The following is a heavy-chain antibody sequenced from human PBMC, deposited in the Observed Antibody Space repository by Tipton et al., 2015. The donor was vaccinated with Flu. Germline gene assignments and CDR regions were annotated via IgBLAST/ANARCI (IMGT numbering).Heavy chain of an antibody. D-gene: IGHD3-10*01. Sequence: LRLSCDVSGFSIKSGYYWDWIRQPPGKGLEWIGSIYHSGSTYYNPSLKSRVTISVGTSKNQFSLKLSSVTAADTAVYYCARGLSGSGSYQRRYFDSWGQGTLVTVSS. CDR3: ARGLSGSGSYQRRYFDS. CDR1: GFSIKSGYY. J-gene: IGHJ4*02. V-gene: IGHV4-38-2*01. CDR2: IYHSGST.